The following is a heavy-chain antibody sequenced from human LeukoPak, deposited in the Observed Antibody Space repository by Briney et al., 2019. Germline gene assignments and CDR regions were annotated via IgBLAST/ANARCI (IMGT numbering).Heavy chain of an antibody. V-gene: IGHV4-59*08. D-gene: IGHD1-26*01. CDR3: ARQVGAIGFDY. CDR1: GGSFSGYY. Sequence: SETLSLTCAVYGGSFSGYYWSWIRQPPGKGLEWIGYIYYSGSTNYNPSLKSRVTISVDTSKNQFSLKLSSVTAADTAVYYCARQVGAIGFDYWGQGTLVTVSS. J-gene: IGHJ4*02. CDR2: IYYSGST.